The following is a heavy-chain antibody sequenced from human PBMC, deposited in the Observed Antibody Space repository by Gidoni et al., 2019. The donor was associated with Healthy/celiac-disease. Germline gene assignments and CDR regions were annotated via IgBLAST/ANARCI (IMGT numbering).Heavy chain of an antibody. D-gene: IGHD1-26*01. V-gene: IGHV3-30-3*01. Sequence: QVQLVESGGGVVQPGRSLRLSCAASGFTFSSYAMHWVRQAPGKGLEWVAVISYDGSNKYYADSVQGRFTISRDNSKNTLYLQMNSLRAEDTAVYYCARDRTDSGSYYGNHDAFDIWGQGTMVTVSS. CDR2: ISYDGSNK. CDR3: ARDRTDSGSYYGNHDAFDI. CDR1: GFTFSSYA. J-gene: IGHJ3*02.